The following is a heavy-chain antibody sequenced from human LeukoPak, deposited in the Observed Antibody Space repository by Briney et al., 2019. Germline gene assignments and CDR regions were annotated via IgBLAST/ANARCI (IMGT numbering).Heavy chain of an antibody. CDR2: ISYDGSNK. D-gene: IGHD3-22*01. J-gene: IGHJ4*02. CDR3: AREHYDSSGYSSSYDY. CDR1: GFTFSSYW. Sequence: GGSLRLSCAASGFTFSSYWMSWVRQAPGKGLEWVAVISYDGSNKYYADSVKGRFTISRDNSKNTLYLQMNSLRAEDTAVYYCAREHYDSSGYSSSYDYWGQGTLVTVSS. V-gene: IGHV3-30-3*01.